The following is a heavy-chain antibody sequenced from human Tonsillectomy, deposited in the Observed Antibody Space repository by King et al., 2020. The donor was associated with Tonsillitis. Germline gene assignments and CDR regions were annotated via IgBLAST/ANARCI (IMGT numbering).Heavy chain of an antibody. D-gene: IGHD3-9*01. CDR2: IIPIFGTA. V-gene: IGHV1-69*01. J-gene: IGHJ4*02. Sequence: QLVQSGAEVKKPGSSVKVSCKASGGTFSSYAISWVRQAPGQGLEWMGGIIPIFGTANYAQKFQGRVTITADESTSTAYRELSSLRSEDTAVYYCARDREYYDILTGYYRPGGGHFDYWGQGTLVTVSS. CDR1: GGTFSSYA. CDR3: ARDREYYDILTGYYRPGGGHFDY.